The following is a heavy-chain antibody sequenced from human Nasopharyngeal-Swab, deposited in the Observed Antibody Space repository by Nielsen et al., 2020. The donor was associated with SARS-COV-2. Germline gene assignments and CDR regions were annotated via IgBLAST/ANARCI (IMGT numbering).Heavy chain of an antibody. CDR1: GFPFSDYS. Sequence: GGSLRLSCAASGFPFSDYSMNWVRQAPGEGLEWVSYISNGGSIIYYADSVKGRFTISRDNAGTSLSLQMNSLRAEDTAVYYCARFSNKGNRYWFFDLWGRGTLVTVSS. V-gene: IGHV3-48*04. CDR2: ISNGGSII. CDR3: ARFSNKGNRYWFFDL. D-gene: IGHD1-14*01. J-gene: IGHJ2*01.